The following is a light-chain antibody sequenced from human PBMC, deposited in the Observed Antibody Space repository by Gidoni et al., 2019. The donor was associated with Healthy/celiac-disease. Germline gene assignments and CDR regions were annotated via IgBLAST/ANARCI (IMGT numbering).Light chain of an antibody. V-gene: IGLV3-21*03. J-gene: IGLJ3*02. CDR2: DDS. CDR3: QVWDSSSDHWV. CDR1: NIGSNS. Sequence: SYVLTQPPSVSVAPGKTARITGGGNNIGSNSVHRYQQKPGQAPVLVVYDDSDRPSGIPERFSGSNSGNTATLTISRVEAGDEADYYCQVWDSSSDHWVFGGGTKLTVL.